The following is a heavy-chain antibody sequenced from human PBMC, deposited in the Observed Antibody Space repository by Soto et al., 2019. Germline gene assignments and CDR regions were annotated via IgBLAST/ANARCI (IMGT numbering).Heavy chain of an antibody. J-gene: IGHJ3*02. V-gene: IGHV1-69*02. D-gene: IGHD3-10*01. Sequence: SVKVSCKASGGTLISYTISWVRQAPGQGLEWMGRIIPILGIANYAQKFQGRVTITADKSTSTAYMELSSLRSEDTAVYYCARVGDYGSGSYYNDNAFDIWGQGTMVTVSS. CDR3: ARVGDYGSGSYYNDNAFDI. CDR1: GGTLISYT. CDR2: IIPILGIA.